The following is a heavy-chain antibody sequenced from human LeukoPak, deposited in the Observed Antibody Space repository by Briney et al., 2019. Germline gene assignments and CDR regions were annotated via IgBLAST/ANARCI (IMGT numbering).Heavy chain of an antibody. D-gene: IGHD3-22*01. J-gene: IGHJ4*02. CDR2: INPNSGGT. CDR1: GYTFTGYY. CDR3: ARVGAAYYYDSVDY. Sequence: GASVKVSCKASGYTFTGYYMHWVRQAPGQGLELMGRINPNSGGTNYAQKFQGRVTMTRDTSISTAYMELSRLRSDDTAVYYCARVGAAYYYDSVDYWGQGTLDTVSS. V-gene: IGHV1-2*06.